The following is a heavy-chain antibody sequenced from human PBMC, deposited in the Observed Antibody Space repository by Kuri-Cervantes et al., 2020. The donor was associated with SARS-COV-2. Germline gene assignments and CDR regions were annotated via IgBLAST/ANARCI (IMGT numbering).Heavy chain of an antibody. J-gene: IGHJ4*02. CDR3: ARAYCSSTSCQLDY. V-gene: IGHV3-30-3*01. CDR1: GLTFSSYA. D-gene: IGHD2-2*01. Sequence: GGSLRLSCAASGLTFSSYAMHWVRQAPGKGLEWVAVISYDGSNKYYADSVKGRFTISRDNSKNTLYLQMNSLRAEDTAVYYCARAYCSSTSCQLDYWGQGTLVTVSS. CDR2: ISYDGSNK.